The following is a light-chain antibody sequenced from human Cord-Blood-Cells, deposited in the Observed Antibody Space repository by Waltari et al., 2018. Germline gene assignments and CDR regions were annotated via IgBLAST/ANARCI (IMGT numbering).Light chain of an antibody. CDR3: QQRSNWPT. CDR2: DAS. Sequence: EIVLTQSPATLSLSPGERATLSCRASQSVSSYLAWYQQKPGQAPRLLIYDASNRATGIPARFSGRGSGTDCTLTISSLEPEDFAVYYCQQRSNWPTFGPGTKVDIK. CDR1: QSVSSY. V-gene: IGKV3-11*01. J-gene: IGKJ3*01.